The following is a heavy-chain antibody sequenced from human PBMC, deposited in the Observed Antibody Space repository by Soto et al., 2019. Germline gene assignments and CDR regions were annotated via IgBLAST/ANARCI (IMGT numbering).Heavy chain of an antibody. CDR2: MNPNSGNT. V-gene: IGHV1-8*01. CDR1: GYTFTSYD. CDR3: ARWPDGYYYYGMGV. J-gene: IGHJ6*02. Sequence: QVQLVQSGAEVKKPGASVKVSCKASGYTFTSYDINWVRQATGQGLEWMGWMNPNSGNTGYAQKSQGRVTLTRNTSISTAYTELSSLRSEDTVVYYCARWPDGYYYYGMGVWGQGTTFTVTS.